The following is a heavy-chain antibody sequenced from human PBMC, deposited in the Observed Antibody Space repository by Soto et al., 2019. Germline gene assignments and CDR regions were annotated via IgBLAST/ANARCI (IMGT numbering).Heavy chain of an antibody. D-gene: IGHD1-26*01. J-gene: IGHJ3*02. Sequence: GGSLRLSCAASGFSFTTYVMHWVRQAPGKGLEWVAVISHDGSYKYYGDAVKGRFTISRDTSKNAVYLEMNSLRPEDTAVYYCAKGLLAIVGTTLPRDAFNIWAKGQWSPSPQ. CDR3: AKGLLAIVGTTLPRDAFNI. CDR2: ISHDGSYK. V-gene: IGHV3-30*18. CDR1: GFSFTTYV.